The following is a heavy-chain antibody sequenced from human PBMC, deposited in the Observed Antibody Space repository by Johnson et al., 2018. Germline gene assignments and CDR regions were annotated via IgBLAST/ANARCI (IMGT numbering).Heavy chain of an antibody. J-gene: IGHJ3*02. Sequence: VQLVESGGGVVQPGRSLRLSCAASGFTFSSYAMHWVRQAPGKGLEYVSAISSNGGSTYYANSVKGRFTISRDNSKNPLYLQMGSLRAEDMAVYYCASTLGWGDAFDIWGQGTMVTGSS. V-gene: IGHV3-64*01. CDR3: ASTLGWGDAFDI. CDR2: ISSNGGST. CDR1: GFTFSSYA. D-gene: IGHD1-26*01.